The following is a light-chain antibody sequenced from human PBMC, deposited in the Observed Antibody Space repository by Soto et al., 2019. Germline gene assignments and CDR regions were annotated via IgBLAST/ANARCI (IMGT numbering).Light chain of an antibody. Sequence: QSVLTQPPSASGNPGQRVTISCSGSSSNIGSNTVNWYQQLPGTAPKLLIYSNNQQASGVPDRFSGSKSGTSASLAISGLQSEDEADYHCAAWDDSLNGPLFGGGTKVTVL. V-gene: IGLV1-44*01. CDR2: SNN. CDR3: AAWDDSLNGPL. CDR1: SSNIGSNT. J-gene: IGLJ3*02.